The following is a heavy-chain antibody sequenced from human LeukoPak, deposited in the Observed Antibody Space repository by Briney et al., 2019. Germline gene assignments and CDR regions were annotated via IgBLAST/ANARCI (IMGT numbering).Heavy chain of an antibody. V-gene: IGHV4-61*01. CDR1: GGSVSNSLYY. CDR2: IYYSGST. CDR3: ARVLRAASWRSYDY. Sequence: SETLSLTCTVSGGSVSNSLYYWSWIRQPPGKGLEWIGYIYYSGSTNYKPSLKSRVTISIDTSRNQFSLRLNSMTAADTAVYYCARVLRAASWRSYDYWGQGSLVTVSS. D-gene: IGHD5-18*01. J-gene: IGHJ4*02.